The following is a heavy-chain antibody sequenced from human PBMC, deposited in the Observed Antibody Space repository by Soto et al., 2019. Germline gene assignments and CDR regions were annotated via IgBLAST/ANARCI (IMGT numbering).Heavy chain of an antibody. J-gene: IGHJ4*02. CDR1: GGTFSSYA. D-gene: IGHD6-19*01. V-gene: IGHV1-69*13. CDR3: ARGRRYSSGWYPNYFDY. Sequence: ASVKVSCKASGGTFSSYAISWVRQAPGQGLEWMGGIIPIFGTANYAQKFQGRVTITADESTSTAYMELSSLRSEDTAVYYCARGRRYSSGWYPNYFDYWGQGTLVTVSS. CDR2: IIPIFGTA.